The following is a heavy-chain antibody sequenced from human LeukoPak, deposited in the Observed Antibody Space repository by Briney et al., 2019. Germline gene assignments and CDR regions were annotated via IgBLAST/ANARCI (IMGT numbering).Heavy chain of an antibody. J-gene: IGHJ4*02. V-gene: IGHV3-48*04. CDR3: ARDLQYYDFWSGSE. Sequence: PGGSLRLSCAASGFTFSSYSMNWVRQAPGKGLEWVSYISSSSSTIYYADSVKGRFTISRDNAKNSLYLQMNSLRAEDTAVYYCARDLQYYDFWSGSEWGQGTLVTVSS. CDR2: ISSSSSTI. D-gene: IGHD3-3*01. CDR1: GFTFSSYS.